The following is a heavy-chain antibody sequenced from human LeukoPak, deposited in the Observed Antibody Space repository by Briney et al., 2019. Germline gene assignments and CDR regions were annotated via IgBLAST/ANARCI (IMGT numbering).Heavy chain of an antibody. CDR3: AVKMGYCSSTRCLTGFDY. J-gene: IGHJ4*02. Sequence: ASVKVSFKASGYTFTGYYMHWVRQAPGQGLEWMGWINPNTGGTDYTQKFQGRVTMTRDTSISTAYMDLSRLRSDDAAVYYCAVKMGYCSSTRCLTGFDYWGQGTLVTVSS. V-gene: IGHV1-2*02. CDR1: GYTFTGYY. CDR2: INPNTGGT. D-gene: IGHD2-2*01.